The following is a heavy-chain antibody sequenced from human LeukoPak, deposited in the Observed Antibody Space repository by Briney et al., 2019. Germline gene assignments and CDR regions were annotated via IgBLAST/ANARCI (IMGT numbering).Heavy chain of an antibody. V-gene: IGHV4-39*01. CDR1: GGSIRSSSYY. CDR2: IYYSGST. Sequence: PSETLSLTCTVSGGSIRSSSYYWGWIRQPPGKGLEWIGSIYYSGSTNYKPSHRSRVTISVDTSKNQFSLKLSSVTAADTAVYYCARHAGSYYTYNFDYWGQGTLVTVSS. CDR3: ARHAGSYYTYNFDY. J-gene: IGHJ4*02. D-gene: IGHD3-22*01.